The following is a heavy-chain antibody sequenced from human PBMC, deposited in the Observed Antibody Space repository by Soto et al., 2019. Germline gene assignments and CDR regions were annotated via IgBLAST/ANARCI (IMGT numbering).Heavy chain of an antibody. CDR1: GFTFSVSA. D-gene: IGHD1-1*01. J-gene: IGHJ4*02. CDR3: SGYIDSEGFDY. Sequence: EVQLVESGGGLVQPGGSLKLSCAASGFTFSVSAIHWVRQASGKGLEWVGRIRSKGNSYATAYAASVKGRFTISRDDSENTAYLQMNSLKTEDTAVYYCSGYIDSEGFDYWGQGTLVTVSS. CDR2: IRSKGNSYAT. V-gene: IGHV3-73*01.